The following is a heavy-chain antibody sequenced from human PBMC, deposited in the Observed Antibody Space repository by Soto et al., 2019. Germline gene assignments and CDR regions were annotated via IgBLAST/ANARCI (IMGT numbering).Heavy chain of an antibody. CDR3: AKETLAIPGPFDF. J-gene: IGHJ4*02. V-gene: IGHV3-30*18. Sequence: PGGSLRLSCAASGFTFSTYSRHWVRQLPGKGLEWVAVFSKDGGITFYADSVRGRFTISRDSSKNTLYLHMNSLGPEDTAVYYSAKETLAIPGPFDFWGQGTLVTVSS. CDR2: FSKDGGIT. D-gene: IGHD2-21*01. CDR1: GFTFSTYS.